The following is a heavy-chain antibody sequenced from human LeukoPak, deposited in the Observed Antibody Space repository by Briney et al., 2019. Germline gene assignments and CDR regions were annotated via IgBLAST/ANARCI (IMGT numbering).Heavy chain of an antibody. Sequence: GGSLRLSCAASGFTFSSYEMNWVRQAPGKGLEWVSYISSSGSTIYYADSVKGRFTISRDNAKNSLYLQMNSLRAEDTAVYYCARKGLRIAGLDPWGQGTLVTVSS. J-gene: IGHJ5*02. D-gene: IGHD1-26*01. CDR1: GFTFSSYE. V-gene: IGHV3-48*03. CDR3: ARKGLRIAGLDP. CDR2: ISSSGSTI.